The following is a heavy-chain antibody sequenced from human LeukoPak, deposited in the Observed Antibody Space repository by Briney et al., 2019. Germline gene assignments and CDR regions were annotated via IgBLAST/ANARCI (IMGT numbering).Heavy chain of an antibody. Sequence: SETLSLTCTVSGGSVSGTHYWSWIRQPPGKGLEWIAYIYHTGSTDSNPSLKSRVTISLDTSKNQFSLKLSSVTAADTAVYYCARRWVYDKRAFDAWGQGTVVTVSS. J-gene: IGHJ3*01. V-gene: IGHV4-61*01. CDR1: GGSVSGTHY. CDR3: ARRWVYDKRAFDA. D-gene: IGHD3-16*01. CDR2: IYHTGST.